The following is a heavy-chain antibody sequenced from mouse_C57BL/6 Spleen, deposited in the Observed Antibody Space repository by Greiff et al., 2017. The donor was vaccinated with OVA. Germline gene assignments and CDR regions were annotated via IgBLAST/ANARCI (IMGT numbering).Heavy chain of an antibody. D-gene: IGHD2-3*01. J-gene: IGHJ4*01. Sequence: VQLKESVAELVRPGASVKLSCTASGFNIKNTYMHWVKQRPEQGLEWIGRIDPANGNTKYAPKFQGKATITADTSSNTAYLQLSSLTSEDTAIYYCARDDGYSFYAMDYWGQGTSVTVSS. CDR3: ARDDGYSFYAMDY. CDR1: GFNIKNTY. V-gene: IGHV14-3*01. CDR2: IDPANGNT.